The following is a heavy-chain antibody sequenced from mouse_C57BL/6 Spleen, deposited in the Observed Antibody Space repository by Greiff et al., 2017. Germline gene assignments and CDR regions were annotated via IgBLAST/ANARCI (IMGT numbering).Heavy chain of an antibody. CDR3: ARTGTGGDDY. D-gene: IGHD4-1*01. CDR2: IYPGSGST. CDR1: GYTFTGYW. Sequence: QVQLQQPGAELVKPGASVKMSCKASGYTFTGYWINWVKQRPGHGLEWIGEIYPGSGSTNYNEKFKSKATLTVDTSSSTAYMQLSSLTSEDSAVYCSARTGTGGDDYWGQGTTLTVSS. J-gene: IGHJ2*01. V-gene: IGHV1-55*01.